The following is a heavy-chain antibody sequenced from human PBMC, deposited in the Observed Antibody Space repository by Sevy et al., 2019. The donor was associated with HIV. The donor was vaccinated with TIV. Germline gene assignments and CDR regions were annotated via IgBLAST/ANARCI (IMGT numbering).Heavy chain of an antibody. CDR2: ISDSDDSI. CDR3: ARDHVKDGDLGDYYYFAMDV. V-gene: IGHV3-11*01. Sequence: GGSLRLSCGGSGFILSDYYMSWIRQAPGKGLEWLSYISDSDDSIYYADSVKGRFTISWDKTKNSLYLQMNSLRAEDTAVYYCARDHVKDGDLGDYYYFAMDVWGQGTTVTVSS. D-gene: IGHD4-17*01. CDR1: GFILSDYY. J-gene: IGHJ6*02.